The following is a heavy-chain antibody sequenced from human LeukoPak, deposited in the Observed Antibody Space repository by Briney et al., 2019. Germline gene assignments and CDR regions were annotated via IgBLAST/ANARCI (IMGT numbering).Heavy chain of an antibody. V-gene: IGHV4-59*08. D-gene: IGHD6-13*01. Sequence: SETLSLTCTVSGDSISSYYWNWIRQPPGKGLEWIGYIFHSGSTNYKPSLKRRVTISLDTSKNQFSLKLSSVTAADTAVYYCARQQPQTPYLDYWGQGTLATVSS. CDR1: GDSISSYY. J-gene: IGHJ4*02. CDR3: ARQQPQTPYLDY. CDR2: IFHSGST.